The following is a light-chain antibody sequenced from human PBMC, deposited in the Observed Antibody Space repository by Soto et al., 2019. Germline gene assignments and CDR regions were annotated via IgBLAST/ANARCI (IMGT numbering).Light chain of an antibody. J-gene: IGLJ1*01. CDR3: SSYTDSSPFV. Sequence: QSVLTQPASVSGSPGQSITISCTGTSSDVGSYNYVSWYQHHPGKAPKLMIYHVSNRPSGVSNRFSGSKSGNTASLTISGLQAEDEADYYCSSYTDSSPFVFGTGTKVPVL. V-gene: IGLV2-14*03. CDR2: HVS. CDR1: SSDVGSYNY.